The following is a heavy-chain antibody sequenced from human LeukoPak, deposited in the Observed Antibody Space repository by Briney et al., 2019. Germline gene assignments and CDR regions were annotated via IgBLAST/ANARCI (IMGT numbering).Heavy chain of an antibody. J-gene: IGHJ4*02. V-gene: IGHV3-23*01. CDR3: AKGKITFGGIIVH. D-gene: IGHD3-16*02. CDR1: GFTFSSYA. Sequence: GGSLRLSCAASGFTFSSYAMSWVRQAPGKGLEWVSAISGSGGSTYYADSVKGRFTISRDNSRDTLYLQMNSLRVEDTAVYYCAKGKITFGGIIVHWGQGTLVTVSS. CDR2: ISGSGGST.